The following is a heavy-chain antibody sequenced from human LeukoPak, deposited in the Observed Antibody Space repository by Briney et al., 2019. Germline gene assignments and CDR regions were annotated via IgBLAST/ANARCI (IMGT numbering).Heavy chain of an antibody. CDR1: GYTFTGYY. Sequence: ASVKVSCKASGYTFTGYYMHWVRQAPGQGLEWMGRINPNSGGTNYAQKFQGRVTMTRDTSISTAYMELSRLRSDDTAVYYCARVGSSASPYYYYGMDVWGQGTTVTVSS. J-gene: IGHJ6*02. D-gene: IGHD3-10*01. V-gene: IGHV1-2*06. CDR3: ARVGSSASPYYYYGMDV. CDR2: INPNSGGT.